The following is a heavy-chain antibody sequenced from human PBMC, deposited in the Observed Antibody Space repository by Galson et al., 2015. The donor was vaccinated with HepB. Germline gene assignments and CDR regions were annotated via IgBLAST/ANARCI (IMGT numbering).Heavy chain of an antibody. CDR2: ITSAGSST. J-gene: IGHJ4*02. D-gene: IGHD4-11*01. Sequence: SLRLSCAASGFTFSSYWMHWVRQAPGKGLVWVSRITSAGSSTSYADSVKGRFTISRDNAKNTLYLQMNSLRAEDTAVYYCARGRVHSNYVLYWGQGTLVTVSS. CDR3: ARGRVHSNYVLY. CDR1: GFTFSSYW. V-gene: IGHV3-74*01.